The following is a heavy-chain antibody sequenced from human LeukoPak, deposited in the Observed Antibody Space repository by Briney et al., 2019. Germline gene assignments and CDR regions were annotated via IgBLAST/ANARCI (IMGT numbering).Heavy chain of an antibody. D-gene: IGHD6-19*01. V-gene: IGHV4-59*01. Sequence: SETLSLTCIVSGGSISSYYWSWIRQPPGKGLEWIGYIYYSGSTNYNPSLKSRVTISVDTSKNQFSLKLSSVTAADTAVYYCARDSSPSIAVAGHYGMDVWGKGTAVTVSS. CDR3: ARDSSPSIAVAGHYGMDV. J-gene: IGHJ6*04. CDR2: IYYSGST. CDR1: GGSISSYY.